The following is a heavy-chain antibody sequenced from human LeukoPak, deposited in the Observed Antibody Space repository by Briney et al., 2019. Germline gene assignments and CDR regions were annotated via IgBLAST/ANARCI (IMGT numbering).Heavy chain of an antibody. CDR1: GGSISSGSYY. V-gene: IGHV4-61*02. Sequence: SQTLSLTCTVSGGSISSGSYYWSWIRQPAGKGLEWIGRIYTSGSTKYNPSLESRVTISADTSKNQFSLKLSSVTAADTAVYYCAREGIVGASPIGYWGQGTLVTVSS. CDR2: IYTSGST. CDR3: AREGIVGASPIGY. J-gene: IGHJ4*02. D-gene: IGHD1-26*01.